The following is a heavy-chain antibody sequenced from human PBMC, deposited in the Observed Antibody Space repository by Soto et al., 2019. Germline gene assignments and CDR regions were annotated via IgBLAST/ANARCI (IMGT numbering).Heavy chain of an antibody. CDR3: ARTRVRPSYYGMDV. D-gene: IGHD1-1*01. V-gene: IGHV2-70*11. J-gene: IGHJ6*02. CDR2: IDWDDDK. CDR1: GFSLSTSGMC. Sequence: GSGPTLVNPTQTLTLTCTFSGFSLSTSGMCVSWIRQPPGKALEWLARIDWDDDKYYTTSLKTRLTISKDTSKNQVVLTMTNMDPVDTATYYCARTRVRPSYYGMDVWGQGTTVTSP.